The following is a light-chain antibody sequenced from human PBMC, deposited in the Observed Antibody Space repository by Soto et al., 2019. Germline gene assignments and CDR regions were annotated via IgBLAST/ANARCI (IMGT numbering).Light chain of an antibody. CDR1: SSDVGGYNY. Sequence: QSALTQPRSVSGSPGQSVTISCTGTSSDVGGYNYVSWYRQHPGKAPKVIIYDVNNGPSGVPDRFSGSKSGNTASLTISGLQAEDEADYYCCSYAAAYTWVFGGGAKLTVL. J-gene: IGLJ3*02. CDR3: CSYAAAYTWV. V-gene: IGLV2-11*01. CDR2: DVN.